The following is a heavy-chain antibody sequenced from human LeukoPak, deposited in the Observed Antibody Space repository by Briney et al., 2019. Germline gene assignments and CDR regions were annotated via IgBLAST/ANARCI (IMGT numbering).Heavy chain of an antibody. CDR1: GYSISGGYY. D-gene: IGHD5-18*01. CDR2: IYHSGST. Sequence: SETLSLTCTVSGYSISGGYYWGLIRQPPGKGVEWIGSIYHSGSTYYNPSLKSRVTISVDTSKTQCSLKLSSVTAADTAVYYCARVFGYSYGFDYWGQGTLVTVSS. CDR3: ARVFGYSYGFDY. V-gene: IGHV4-38-2*02. J-gene: IGHJ4*02.